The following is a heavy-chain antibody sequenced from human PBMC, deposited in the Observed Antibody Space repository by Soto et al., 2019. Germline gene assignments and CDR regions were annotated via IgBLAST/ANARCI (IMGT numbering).Heavy chain of an antibody. CDR2: IYYSGST. V-gene: IGHV4-39*01. CDR3: ARHRGEGYCSSTSCYGWFDP. D-gene: IGHD2-2*01. Sequence: SETLSLTCTVSGGSISSSSYYWGWIRQPPGKGLEWIGSIYYSGSTYYNPSLKSRVTISVDTSKNQFSLKLSSVTAADTAVYYCARHRGEGYCSSTSCYGWFDPWGQGTLVTVSS. CDR1: GGSISSSSYY. J-gene: IGHJ5*02.